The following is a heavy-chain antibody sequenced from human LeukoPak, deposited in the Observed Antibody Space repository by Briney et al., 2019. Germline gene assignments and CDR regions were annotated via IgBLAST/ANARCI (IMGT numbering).Heavy chain of an antibody. CDR2: INPNSGGT. CDR1: GYTFTGYY. J-gene: IGHJ4*02. V-gene: IGHV1-2*02. Sequence: ASVKVSCKASGYTFTGYYMHWVRQAPGQGVEWMGWINPNSGGTNYAQKFQGRVTMTRDTSISTAYMELSRLRSDDTAVYYCARGEYYYDSSGYYRKWGQGTLVTVSS. D-gene: IGHD3-22*01. CDR3: ARGEYYYDSSGYYRK.